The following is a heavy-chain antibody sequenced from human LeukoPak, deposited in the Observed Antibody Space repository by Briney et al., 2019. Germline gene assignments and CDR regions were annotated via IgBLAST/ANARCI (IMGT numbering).Heavy chain of an antibody. Sequence: GGSLRLSCAASGFTFSSFAIHWVRQAPGKGLEWVAIIWYDGSSRYFADSVKGRFTVSRDNSKNTLYLQMNSLRDEDTAVYYCARDHADYSGGRCHSISQDFYMDVWGKGTTVTVSS. CDR3: ARDHADYSGGRCHSISQDFYMDV. CDR1: GFTFSSFA. CDR2: IWYDGSSR. V-gene: IGHV3-33*01. J-gene: IGHJ6*03. D-gene: IGHD2-15*01.